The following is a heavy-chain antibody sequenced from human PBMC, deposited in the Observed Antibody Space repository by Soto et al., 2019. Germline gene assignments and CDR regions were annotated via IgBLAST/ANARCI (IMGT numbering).Heavy chain of an antibody. CDR3: ARVLRSDTYNTEIDT. CDR2: ITAYNGNT. CDR1: GYTFTSYG. D-gene: IGHD3-10*01. J-gene: IGHJ5*02. V-gene: IGHV1-18*01. Sequence: ASVKVSCKASGYTFTSYGISWVRQAPGQGLEWMGWITAYNGNTNYAQKFQGRVTMTTDSSTATAHMELRSLRSDDTAVYFCARVLRSDTYNTEIDTCGQG.